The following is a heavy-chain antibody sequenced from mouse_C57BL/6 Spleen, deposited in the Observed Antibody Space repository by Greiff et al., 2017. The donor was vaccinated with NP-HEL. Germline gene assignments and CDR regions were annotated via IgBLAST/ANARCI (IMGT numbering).Heavy chain of an antibody. CDR3: ARGIYGSTSWYFDV. D-gene: IGHD1-1*01. J-gene: IGHJ1*03. CDR1: GFTFSDYY. Sequence: EVKLMESEGGLVQPGSSMKLSCTASGFTFSDYYMAWVRQVPEKGLEWVANINYDGSSTYYLDSLKSRFIISRDNAKNILYLQMSSLKSEDTATYYCARGIYGSTSWYFDVWGTGTTVTVSS. V-gene: IGHV5-16*01. CDR2: INYDGSST.